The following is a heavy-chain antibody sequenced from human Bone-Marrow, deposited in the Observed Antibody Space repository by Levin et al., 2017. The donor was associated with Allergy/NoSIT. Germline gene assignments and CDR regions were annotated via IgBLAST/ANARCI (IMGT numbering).Heavy chain of an antibody. CDR3: ARGFDGTYYFDS. D-gene: IGHD3-10*01. Sequence: SQTLSLTCDISGDTLSTSSAAWNWIRQSPSRGLEWLGRAYYRSKWYYEYAESVKSRIHITLETSKNQFSLHLASVTPEDSSLYFCARGFDGTYYFDSWGQGALVTVSS. CDR2: AYYRSKWYY. J-gene: IGHJ4*02. CDR1: GDTLSTSSAA. V-gene: IGHV6-1*01.